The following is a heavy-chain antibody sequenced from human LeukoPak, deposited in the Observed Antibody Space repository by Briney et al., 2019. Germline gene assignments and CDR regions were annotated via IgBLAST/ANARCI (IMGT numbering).Heavy chain of an antibody. CDR2: INPNSGGT. J-gene: IGHJ5*02. V-gene: IGHV1-2*02. CDR3: ARQILATGIAAAGSFDP. Sequence: GASVKVSCEASGYTFTGYYMHWVRQAPGQGLEWMGWINPNSGGTNYAQKFQGRVTMTRDTSISTAYMELSRLRSDDTAVYYCARQILATGIAAAGSFDPWGQGTLVTVSS. CDR1: GYTFTGYY. D-gene: IGHD6-13*01.